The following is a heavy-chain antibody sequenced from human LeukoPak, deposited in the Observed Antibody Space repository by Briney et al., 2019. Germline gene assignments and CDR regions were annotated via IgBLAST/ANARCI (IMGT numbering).Heavy chain of an antibody. CDR3: AKDRSDYDSSGYETYYFDY. V-gene: IGHV3-33*06. CDR2: IWYDGGNK. CDR1: GFTFSSYG. D-gene: IGHD3-22*01. Sequence: GGSLRLSCAASGFTFSSYGMHWVRQAPGKGLEWVAVIWYDGGNKYYADSVKGRFTISRGNSKNTLYLQMNSLRAEDTAVYYCAKDRSDYDSSGYETYYFDYWGQGTLVTVSS. J-gene: IGHJ4*02.